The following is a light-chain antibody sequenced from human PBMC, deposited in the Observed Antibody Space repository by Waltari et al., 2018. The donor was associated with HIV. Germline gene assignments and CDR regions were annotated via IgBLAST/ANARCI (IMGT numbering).Light chain of an antibody. CDR1: SSNIRRTP. CDR3: VSWYDNLTGRV. CDR2: RNN. V-gene: IGLV1-47*01. J-gene: IGLJ3*02. Sequence: QSVLTQPPSASGTPGQSVTIYCSGSSSNIRRTPVYWYQQLPGTAPKLLIYRNNQRHYSLPVESSRCMSSTSATQDVSGTRSKMEADYNYVSWYDNLTGRVFGGGSKLAIL.